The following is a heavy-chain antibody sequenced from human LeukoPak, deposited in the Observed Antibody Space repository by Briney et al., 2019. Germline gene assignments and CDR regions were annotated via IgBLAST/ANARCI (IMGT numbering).Heavy chain of an antibody. CDR3: ARDVLATGYYYYYIDV. CDR2: IKQDGSEK. D-gene: IGHD5-12*01. J-gene: IGHJ6*03. CDR1: GFTFSSYW. Sequence: PGGSLRLSCAASGFTFSSYWMSWVRQAPGKGLEWVANIKQDGSEKYYVDSVKGRFTISRDNAKNSLYLQMNSLRAEDTAVYYCARDVLATGYYYYYIDVWGKGTTVTVSS. V-gene: IGHV3-7*01.